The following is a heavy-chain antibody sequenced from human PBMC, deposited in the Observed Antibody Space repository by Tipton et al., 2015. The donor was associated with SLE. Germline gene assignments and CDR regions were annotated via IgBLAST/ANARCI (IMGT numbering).Heavy chain of an antibody. CDR1: GFTVSSNY. V-gene: IGHV3-53*05. CDR3: ARDRGLGYSDYVGPPCAFDI. J-gene: IGHJ3*02. Sequence: SLRLSCAASGFTVSSNYMSWVRQAPGKGLERVSVIYSGGSTYYADSVKGRFTISRDNSKNTLYLQMNSLRAGDTAVYYCARDRGLGYSDYVGPPCAFDIWGQGTMVTVSS. D-gene: IGHD4-11*01. CDR2: IYSGGST.